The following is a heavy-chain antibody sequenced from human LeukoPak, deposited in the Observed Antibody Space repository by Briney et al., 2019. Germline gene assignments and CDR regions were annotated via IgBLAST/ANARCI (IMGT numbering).Heavy chain of an antibody. J-gene: IGHJ6*02. D-gene: IGHD3-22*01. Sequence: PSETPSLTCTVSGGSISSYYWSWIRQPPGKGLEWIGYIYYSGSTNYNPSLKSRVTISVDTSKNQFSLKLSSVTAADTAVYYCARDAYYYDSSGMDVWGQGTTVTVSS. CDR2: IYYSGST. CDR1: GGSISSYY. CDR3: ARDAYYYDSSGMDV. V-gene: IGHV4-59*01.